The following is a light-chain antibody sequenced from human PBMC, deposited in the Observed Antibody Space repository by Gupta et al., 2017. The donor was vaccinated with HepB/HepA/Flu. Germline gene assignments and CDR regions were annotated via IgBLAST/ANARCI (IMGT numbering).Light chain of an antibody. J-gene: IGLJ3*02. CDR3: ASFTSSTTLESV. CDR1: SSDIGGYTY. Sequence: QSALTQPASVSGSPGQSITISCTGSSSDIGGYTYVSWYQQHPGKAPKLIIYDVTTRPSGVSNRFSGSKSGNTASLTISGLQAEDEADYYCASFTSSTTLESVFGGGTKLSVL. CDR2: DVT. V-gene: IGLV2-14*01.